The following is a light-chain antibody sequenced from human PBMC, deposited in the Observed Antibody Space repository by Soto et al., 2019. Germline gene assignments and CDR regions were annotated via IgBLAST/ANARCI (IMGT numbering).Light chain of an antibody. CDR1: QSIASNY. Sequence: EIVLTQSPGTLPLSPGEGATLSCRASQSIASNYLAWYQQKPGQAPRLLIYAASSRAAGVPDRFSGSGSGADFTLTISRLEPEDFAVYYCQQYDTAPLYTFGQGTNLEIK. CDR2: AAS. J-gene: IGKJ2*01. CDR3: QQYDTAPLYT. V-gene: IGKV3-20*01.